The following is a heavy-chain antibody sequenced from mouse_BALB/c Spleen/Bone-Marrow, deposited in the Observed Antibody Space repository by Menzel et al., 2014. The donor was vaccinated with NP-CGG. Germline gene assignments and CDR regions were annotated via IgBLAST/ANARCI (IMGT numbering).Heavy chain of an antibody. CDR1: GFNIKDTY. D-gene: IGHD2-4*01. CDR2: IDPANGNT. V-gene: IGHV14-3*02. J-gene: IGHJ1*01. CDR3: ANYDYGWYFDV. Sequence: EVQLQQSGAELVKPGASVKLSCTASGFNIKDTYMHWVKQRPEQGLEWIGRIDPANGNTKYDPKFQGKATITVDTSSNTAYLQLSSLTSEDTAVYYCANYDYGWYFDVWGAGTTVTVSS.